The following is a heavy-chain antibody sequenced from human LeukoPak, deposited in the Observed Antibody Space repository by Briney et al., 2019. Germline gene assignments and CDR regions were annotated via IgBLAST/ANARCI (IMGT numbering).Heavy chain of an antibody. CDR2: ITTYNGDT. D-gene: IGHD1-26*01. Sequence: ASVKVSCKASGYTFTSYYLHWMRQAPGQGLEWMGWITTYNGDTNYAQNLQGRVTMTTDTSTSTAYMDLRSLRSDDTAVYYCARVTLKSTTTRFTLAGDYFDYWGQGTLVTVSS. CDR3: ARVTLKSTTTRFTLAGDYFDY. V-gene: IGHV1-18*04. J-gene: IGHJ4*02. CDR1: GYTFTSYY.